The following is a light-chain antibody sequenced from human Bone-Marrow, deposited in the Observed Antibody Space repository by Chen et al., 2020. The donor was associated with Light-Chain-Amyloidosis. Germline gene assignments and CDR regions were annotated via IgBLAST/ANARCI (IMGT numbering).Light chain of an antibody. J-gene: IGLJ1*01. CDR1: SSDGGGDNH. V-gene: IGLV2-14*01. Sequence: QSALTQPASVSGSPGQSITISCTGTSSDGGGDNHVSWYQQHPDKAPKLMIYEVTNRPSWVPDRCSGSKSDNTASLTISGLQTEDEADCFCSSYTITNTLVFGSGTRVTVL. CDR2: EVT. CDR3: SSYTITNTLV.